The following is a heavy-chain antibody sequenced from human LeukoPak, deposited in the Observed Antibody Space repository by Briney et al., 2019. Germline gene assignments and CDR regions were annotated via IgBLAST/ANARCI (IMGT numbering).Heavy chain of an antibody. V-gene: IGHV3-20*04. Sequence: GGSLRLSCAASGFTFDDYGMSWVRQAPGKGLEWVSGINWNGGGTGYADSVKGRFTISRDNSKNTLYLQMNSPRAEDTAVYYCAKGANWNYEGNWFDPWGQGTLVTVSS. J-gene: IGHJ5*02. CDR3: AKGANWNYEGNWFDP. CDR2: INWNGGGT. D-gene: IGHD1-7*01. CDR1: GFTFDDYG.